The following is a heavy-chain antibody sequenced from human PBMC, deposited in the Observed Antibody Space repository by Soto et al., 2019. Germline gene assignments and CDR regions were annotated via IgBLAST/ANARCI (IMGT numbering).Heavy chain of an antibody. V-gene: IGHV4-39*01. Sequence: SETLSLTCTVSGGSITSITYYWGWIRQPPGKGLEWIGDIYYNGNTYYNPSLKSRVTISVDTSKNQFSLNLNSVTAADTAVYFCARCFCAGTYCTSSSCYSDNWGQGTLVTVSS. CDR3: ARCFCAGTYCTSSSCYSDN. D-gene: IGHD2-2*01. J-gene: IGHJ4*02. CDR1: GGSITSITYY. CDR2: IYYNGNT.